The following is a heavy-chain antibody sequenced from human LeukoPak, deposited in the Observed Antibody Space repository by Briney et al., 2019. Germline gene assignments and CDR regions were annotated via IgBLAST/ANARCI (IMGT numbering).Heavy chain of an antibody. J-gene: IGHJ4*02. CDR1: GFTFSSYG. CDR3: AKDHRVRYDILTGHDY. V-gene: IGHV3-30*18. D-gene: IGHD3-9*01. Sequence: PGRSLRLSCAASGFTFSSYGMHWVRQAPGKGLEWVAVISYDGSNKYYADSVKGRFTISRDNSKNTLYLQMNSLRAEDTAVYYCAKDHRVRYDILTGHDYGGQGTLVTVSS. CDR2: ISYDGSNK.